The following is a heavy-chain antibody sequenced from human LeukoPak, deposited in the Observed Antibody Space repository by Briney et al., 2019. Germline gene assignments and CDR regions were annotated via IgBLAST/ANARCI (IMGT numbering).Heavy chain of an antibody. CDR3: ARAKDQPKEYYYYHYMDV. J-gene: IGHJ6*03. CDR2: INPYNDNT. D-gene: IGHD2-2*01. V-gene: IGHV1-18*01. CDR1: GYTFTNYG. Sequence: ASVKVSCKTSGYTFTNYGISWVRQAPGQGLEWMGWINPYNDNTNYAQKLQGRVTMTTDTSTSTAYMELRRLRSDDTAVYYCARAKDQPKEYYYYHYMDVWGKGTTITVSS.